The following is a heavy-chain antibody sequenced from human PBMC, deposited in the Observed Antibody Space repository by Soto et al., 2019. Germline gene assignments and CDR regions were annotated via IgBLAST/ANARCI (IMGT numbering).Heavy chain of an antibody. J-gene: IGHJ4*02. CDR2: IYSGGST. CDR1: RVTVSSNY. CDR3: ARHGYNYGGGYFDY. Sequence: PGRSLRLSCAASRVTVSSNYMSSVRQSPWKGLEWVSVIYSGGSTYYADSVKCRFTISRDNSKNTLYLQMNSLRAEDTAVYYCARHGYNYGGGYFDYWGQGT. D-gene: IGHD5-18*01. V-gene: IGHV3-66*04.